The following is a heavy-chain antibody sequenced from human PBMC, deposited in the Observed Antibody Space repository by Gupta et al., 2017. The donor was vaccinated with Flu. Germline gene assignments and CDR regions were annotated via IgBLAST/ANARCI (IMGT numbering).Heavy chain of an antibody. CDR1: GGSISSYY. J-gene: IGHJ4*02. Sequence: QVQLQESGPGLVKPSETLSLTCTVSGGSISSYYWSWIRQPPGKGLEWIGYIYYSGSTNYNPSLKSRVTISVDTSKNQFSLKLSSVTAADTAVYYCAGSSGYDWMSRLEEHWGQGTLVTVSS. CDR3: AGSSGYDWMSRLEEH. CDR2: IYYSGST. D-gene: IGHD5-12*01. V-gene: IGHV4-59*01.